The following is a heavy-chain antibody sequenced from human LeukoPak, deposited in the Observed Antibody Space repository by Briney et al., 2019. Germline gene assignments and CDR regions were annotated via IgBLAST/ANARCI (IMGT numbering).Heavy chain of an antibody. CDR2: IYSGGST. J-gene: IGHJ3*02. CDR1: GFTFSSYA. Sequence: GGSLRLSCAASGFTFSSYAMHWVRQAPGKGLEWVSVIYSGGSTYYADSVKGRFTISRDNSKNTLYLQMNSLRAEDTAVYYCARVRGGAFDIWGQGTMVTVSS. V-gene: IGHV3-53*01. D-gene: IGHD3-16*01. CDR3: ARVRGGAFDI.